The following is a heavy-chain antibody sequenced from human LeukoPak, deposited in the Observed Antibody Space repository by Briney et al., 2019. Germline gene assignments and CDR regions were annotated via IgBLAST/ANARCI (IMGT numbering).Heavy chain of an antibody. J-gene: IGHJ4*02. CDR2: IYYSGST. CDR3: ARGRYGSGTSDY. Sequence: SETLSLTCSVSGGSISGYYWSWIRQPPRKGLEWIGYIYYSGSTIYNPSLKGRVTISVDTSKNQFSLKLSSVTAADTAVYYCARGRYGSGTSDYWGQGTLVTVSS. V-gene: IGHV4-59*08. CDR1: GGSISGYY. D-gene: IGHD3-10*01.